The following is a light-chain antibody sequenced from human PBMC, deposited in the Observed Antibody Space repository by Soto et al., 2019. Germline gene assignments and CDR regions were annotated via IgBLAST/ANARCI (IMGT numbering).Light chain of an antibody. V-gene: IGLV2-14*01. CDR2: EVS. J-gene: IGLJ2*01. CDR1: SSDVGGYNY. CDR3: SSYTSSSTVV. Sequence: QSALTQPASVSGSPGQSITISCTGTSSDVGGYNYVSWYQQHPGKAPKLMIYEVSNRPSGVSNRFSGSKSGNTASLTISGLQAEDEADYYCSSYTSSSTVVFGGVTKLTLL.